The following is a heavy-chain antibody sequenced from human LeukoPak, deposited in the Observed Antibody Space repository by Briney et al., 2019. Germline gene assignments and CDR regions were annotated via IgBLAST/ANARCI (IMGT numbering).Heavy chain of an antibody. Sequence: ASVKLSCTATGYTFTSYGFSWGRQAHGQGLELMGLISAYNGNTNYSQKPQGRVTMTTETSTSTAYMEPRSLRSDDTAVYYCARDSRGYCSSTSCYTLLDYWGQGTLVTVSS. V-gene: IGHV1-18*01. CDR3: ARDSRGYCSSTSCYTLLDY. CDR2: ISAYNGNT. D-gene: IGHD2-2*02. J-gene: IGHJ4*02. CDR1: GYTFTSYG.